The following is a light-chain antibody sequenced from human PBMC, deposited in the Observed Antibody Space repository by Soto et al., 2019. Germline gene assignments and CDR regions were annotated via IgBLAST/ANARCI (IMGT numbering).Light chain of an antibody. Sequence: QSALTQPASVSGSPGQSITISCTGTSSDVGGYNYVSWYQQHPGQVPKLTIYEVTNRPSGVSSRFSGSKSGNTASLTISGLQAEDEADYYCSSYVGRNTYVFGTGTKLTVL. CDR1: SSDVGGYNY. V-gene: IGLV2-14*01. CDR3: SSYVGRNTYV. J-gene: IGLJ1*01. CDR2: EVT.